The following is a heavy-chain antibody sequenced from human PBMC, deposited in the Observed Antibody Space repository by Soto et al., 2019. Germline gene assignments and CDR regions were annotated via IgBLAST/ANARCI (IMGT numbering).Heavy chain of an antibody. D-gene: IGHD4-4*01. J-gene: IGHJ4*02. CDR3: ATYIQRNLFDH. CDR2: IGSDGNNI. CDR1: GFTFSTYA. Sequence: GGSLRLSCAASGFTFSTYAMTWVRQAPGKGLEWVSVIGSDGNNIHYARSVKGRFTISRDNFKNTLYLQINSLRAEDTALYYCATYIQRNLFDHWGQGTLVTVSS. V-gene: IGHV3-23*01.